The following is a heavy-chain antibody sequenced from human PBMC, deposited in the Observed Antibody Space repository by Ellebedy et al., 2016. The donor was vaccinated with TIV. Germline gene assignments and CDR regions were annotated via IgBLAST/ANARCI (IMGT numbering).Heavy chain of an antibody. V-gene: IGHV1-8*01. CDR2: MNPNSGNT. CDR1: GYTFTSYD. D-gene: IGHD6-19*01. J-gene: IGHJ5*02. Sequence: ASVKVSXKASGYTFTSYDINWVRQATGQGLEWMGWMNPNSGNTGYAQKFQGRVTMTRNASISTAYMELSSLRSEDTAVYYCARVAVWGWFDPWGQGTLVTVSS. CDR3: ARVAVWGWFDP.